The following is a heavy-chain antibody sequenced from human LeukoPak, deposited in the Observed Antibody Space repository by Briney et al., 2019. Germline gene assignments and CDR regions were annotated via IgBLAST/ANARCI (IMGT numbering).Heavy chain of an antibody. CDR2: ISAYNGXT. Sequence: ASVKVSCKASGGTFSSYAISWVRQAPGQGLEWMGWISAYNGXTXYAXKLQGRVTMTTDTSTSTAYMVLRSLRSDDTAVYYCARGXDYSETDXDYWGQGTLVTVSS. CDR3: ARGXDYSETDXDY. CDR1: GGTFSSYA. D-gene: IGHD4-17*01. J-gene: IGHJ4*02. V-gene: IGHV1-18*01.